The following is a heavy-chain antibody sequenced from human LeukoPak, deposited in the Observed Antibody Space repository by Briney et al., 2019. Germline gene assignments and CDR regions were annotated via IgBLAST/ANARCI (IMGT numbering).Heavy chain of an antibody. V-gene: IGHV4-39*01. CDR3: ASQGSGK. Sequence: SETLSLTCTVSGGSISNSNSFWAWIRQPPGKGLEWIGTIYYSGITHYSPSLKSRVTISVDTSKNQFSLKLSSVTAADTAVYYCASQGSGKWGQGTLVTVSS. CDR1: GGSISNSNSF. J-gene: IGHJ4*02. D-gene: IGHD3-10*01. CDR2: IYYSGIT.